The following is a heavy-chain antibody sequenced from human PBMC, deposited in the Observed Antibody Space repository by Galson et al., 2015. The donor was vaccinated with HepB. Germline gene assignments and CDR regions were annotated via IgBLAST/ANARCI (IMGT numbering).Heavy chain of an antibody. V-gene: IGHV1-2*02. CDR3: ASYSSGAMIVVVNAFDI. CDR1: GYTFTGYY. D-gene: IGHD3-22*01. Sequence: SVKVSCKASGYTFTGYYMHWVRQAPGQGLEWMGWINPNSGGTNYAQKFQGRVTMTRDTSISTAYMELGRLRSDDTAVYYCASYSSGAMIVVVNAFDIWGQGTMVTVSS. J-gene: IGHJ3*02. CDR2: INPNSGGT.